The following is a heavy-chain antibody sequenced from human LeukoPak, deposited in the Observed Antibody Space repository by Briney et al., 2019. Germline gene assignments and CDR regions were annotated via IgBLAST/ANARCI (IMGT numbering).Heavy chain of an antibody. Sequence: GGSLRLSCVASGFTFSSYWMAWVRQAPGKGLEWVANIKQDESEKNYVDSVKGRFTISRDNAKNLLFLQMNSLRVEDTAVYYCARDVAGSLDYWGQGTLVTVSS. V-gene: IGHV3-7*01. D-gene: IGHD1-26*01. CDR2: IKQDESEK. CDR1: GFTFSSYW. J-gene: IGHJ4*02. CDR3: ARDVAGSLDY.